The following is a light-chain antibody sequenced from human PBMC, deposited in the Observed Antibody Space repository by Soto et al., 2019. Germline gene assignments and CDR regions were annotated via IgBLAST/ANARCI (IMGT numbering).Light chain of an antibody. J-gene: IGLJ1*01. CDR3: KSYDNRLSAYA. V-gene: IGLV1-40*01. CDR1: ISNIGAGYD. CDR2: TNN. Sequence: QTLVNQPPWVSGAPGQRVTISCTGSISNIGAGYDVHWYLQLPGTAPKLLVYTNNNRPSGVPDRFSGSKSGTSASLAITGLQAEDEADYYCKSYDNRLSAYAFGTGTKVTVL.